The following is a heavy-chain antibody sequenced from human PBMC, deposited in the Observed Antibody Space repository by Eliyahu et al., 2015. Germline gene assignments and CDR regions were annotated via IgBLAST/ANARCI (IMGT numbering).Heavy chain of an antibody. J-gene: IGHJ4*02. D-gene: IGHD6-13*01. CDR2: IYYTGST. V-gene: IGHV4-30-4*01. Sequence: QVQLQESGPGLVKPSQALSLTCTVSGXSISXGDYYWTWIRQPPGKGLEWIGYIYYTGSTYYNPSLESRLTISVDTSKNQFSLKLTSVTAADTAVYYCARGAIAERDPHYWGQGTLVTVSS. CDR1: GXSISXGDYY. CDR3: ARGAIAERDPHY.